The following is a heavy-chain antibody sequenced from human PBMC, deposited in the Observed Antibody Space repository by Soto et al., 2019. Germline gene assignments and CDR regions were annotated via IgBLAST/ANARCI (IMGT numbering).Heavy chain of an antibody. Sequence: GASVKVSCKASGYTFTGYYMHWVRQAPGQGLEWMGWINPNSGGTNYAQKFQGWVTMTRDTSISTAYMELSRLRSDDTAVYYCARGGNIVVVVAAFRLDPWGQGTLVTVSS. V-gene: IGHV1-2*04. J-gene: IGHJ5*02. CDR1: GYTFTGYY. D-gene: IGHD2-15*01. CDR2: INPNSGGT. CDR3: ARGGNIVVVVAAFRLDP.